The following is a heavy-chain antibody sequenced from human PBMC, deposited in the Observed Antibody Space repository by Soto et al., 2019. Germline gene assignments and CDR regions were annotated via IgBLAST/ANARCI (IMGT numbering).Heavy chain of an antibody. CDR2: ISSSSSYI. CDR1: GFTFSSYS. Sequence: GGSLRLACAASGFTFSSYSMNWVRQSPGKGLEWVSSISSSSSYIYYADSVKGRFTISRDNAKNSLYLQMNSLRAEDTAVYYCARAGGSSGWYLPIDYWGQGTLVTVSS. J-gene: IGHJ4*02. V-gene: IGHV3-21*01. D-gene: IGHD6-19*01. CDR3: ARAGGSSGWYLPIDY.